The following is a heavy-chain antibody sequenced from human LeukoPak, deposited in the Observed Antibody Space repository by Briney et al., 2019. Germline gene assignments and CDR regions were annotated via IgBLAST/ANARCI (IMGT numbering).Heavy chain of an antibody. Sequence: PGGSLRLSCAASGFTFSDSTMHWVRQASGKGLEWVARIRSKANNSATEYGASVKGRFTISRDDAKNTAYLQMNSLKTEDTAIYYCSSGPSGWTEFFQHWGQGTLVTVSS. CDR2: IRSKANNSAT. J-gene: IGHJ1*01. CDR1: GFTFSDST. V-gene: IGHV3-73*01. D-gene: IGHD6-19*01. CDR3: SSGPSGWTEFFQH.